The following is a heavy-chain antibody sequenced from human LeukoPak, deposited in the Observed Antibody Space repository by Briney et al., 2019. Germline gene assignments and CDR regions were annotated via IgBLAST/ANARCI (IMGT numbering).Heavy chain of an antibody. D-gene: IGHD3-10*01. CDR3: ARDSISRGSGSYLDY. J-gene: IGHJ4*02. V-gene: IGHV3-33*01. CDR2: IWYDGSNK. CDR1: GFTFSSYG. Sequence: GGSLRLSCAASGFTFSSYGMHWVRQAPGKGLEWVAVIWYDGSNKCYADSVKGRFTISRDNSKNTLYLQVNSLRAEDTAVYYCARDSISRGSGSYLDYWGQGTLVTVSS.